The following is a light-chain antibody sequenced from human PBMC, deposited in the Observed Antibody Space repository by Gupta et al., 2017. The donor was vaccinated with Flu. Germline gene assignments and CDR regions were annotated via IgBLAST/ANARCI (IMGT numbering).Light chain of an antibody. Sequence: QGDSLRSYYASWYQQKPGQAPILVFSGKDTRPSGIPDRFSGSSSGNTASLTITGAQAEDEADYYCTSRDRSGAQYVFGTGTTVTVL. CDR1: SLRSYY. CDR2: GKD. CDR3: TSRDRSGAQYV. J-gene: IGLJ1*01. V-gene: IGLV3-19*01.